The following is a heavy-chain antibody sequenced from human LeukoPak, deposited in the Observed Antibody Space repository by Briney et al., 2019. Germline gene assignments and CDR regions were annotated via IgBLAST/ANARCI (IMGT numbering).Heavy chain of an antibody. V-gene: IGHV1-18*01. CDR3: ARETHGYSGYKADY. Sequence: GASVKVSCKASGYTFTSYGISWVRQAPGQGLEWMGWISSYNGNTNYAQKLQGRVTMTTDTSTSTAYMELRSLSSDDTAVYYCARETHGYSGYKADYWGQGTLVTVSS. D-gene: IGHD5-12*01. J-gene: IGHJ4*02. CDR2: ISSYNGNT. CDR1: GYTFTSYG.